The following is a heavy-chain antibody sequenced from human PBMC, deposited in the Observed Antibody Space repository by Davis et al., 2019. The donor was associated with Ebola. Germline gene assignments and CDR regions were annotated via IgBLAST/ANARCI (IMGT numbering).Heavy chain of an antibody. V-gene: IGHV4-34*01. CDR2: INHSGST. Sequence: SETLSLTCAVSGGSFSGSYWTCIRQPPVKVLKWIGEINHSGSTNYNPSLKSRVTISVDTYKNQFSLKLSSVTAADTAVYYCARQTYYYDSSGYPRDWFDPWGQGTLVTVSS. D-gene: IGHD3-22*01. CDR3: ARQTYYYDSSGYPRDWFDP. CDR1: GGSFSGSY. J-gene: IGHJ5*02.